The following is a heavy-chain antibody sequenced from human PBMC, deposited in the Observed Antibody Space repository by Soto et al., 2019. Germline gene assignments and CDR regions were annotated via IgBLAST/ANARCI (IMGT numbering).Heavy chain of an antibody. V-gene: IGHV1-69*15. CDR1: GGTFSNYA. J-gene: IGHJ5*02. CDR3: AKDGGREGYFGNWFDP. D-gene: IGHD2-15*01. Sequence: QFQLVQSGAEVKMPGSSVKVSCKASGGTFSNYAITWVRQAPGQGIEWLGRIIPIYGTTDYAQKFQGRVTITADESTTTAYMELSSLRSDDTAVYYCAKDGGREGYFGNWFDPWGQGTLVTVSS. CDR2: IIPIYGTT.